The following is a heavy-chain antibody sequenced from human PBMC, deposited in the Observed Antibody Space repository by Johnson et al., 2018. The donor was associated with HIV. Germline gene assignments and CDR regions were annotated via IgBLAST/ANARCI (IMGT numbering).Heavy chain of an antibody. V-gene: IGHV3-74*01. Sequence: VQLVESGGGLVQSGGSLRLSCAASGFTFSNHWMHWVRQAPGKGLVWVSVIYSGGSTYYADSVKGRFTISRDNAKNSLYLQMNSLRAEDTAVYYCARNGLIPAAKGVAFDIWGHGTTVTVSS. CDR1: GFTFSNHW. CDR2: IYSGGST. J-gene: IGHJ3*02. D-gene: IGHD2-2*01. CDR3: ARNGLIPAAKGVAFDI.